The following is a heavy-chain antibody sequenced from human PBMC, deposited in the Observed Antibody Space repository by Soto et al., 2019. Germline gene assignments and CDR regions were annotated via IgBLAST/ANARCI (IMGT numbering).Heavy chain of an antibody. J-gene: IGHJ6*02. V-gene: IGHV4-31*03. CDR2: IYYSGST. Sequence: PSETLSLTCTLSGGSLSSGGYSWTWARQHPGKGLEWIGYIYYSGSTYYNPSLKSRVTISVDTSKNQFSLKLSSVTAADTAVYYCARVFGFGGMDVWGQGTTVTVSS. D-gene: IGHD3-10*01. CDR1: GGSLSSGGYS. CDR3: ARVFGFGGMDV.